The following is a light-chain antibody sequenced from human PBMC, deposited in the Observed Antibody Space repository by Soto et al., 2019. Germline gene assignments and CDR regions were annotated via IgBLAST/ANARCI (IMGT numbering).Light chain of an antibody. CDR2: DTS. CDR1: QSVSNY. V-gene: IGKV3-11*01. J-gene: IGKJ1*01. Sequence: EIVLTQSPATLSLSPGERATLSCRASQSVSNYLAWYQQKPGQAPRLLMYDTSNRAPGIPARFSGSGSGTDFTLTISSLEPEDFAVYFCQQRSKFLWTFDQGTKVDI. CDR3: QQRSKFLWT.